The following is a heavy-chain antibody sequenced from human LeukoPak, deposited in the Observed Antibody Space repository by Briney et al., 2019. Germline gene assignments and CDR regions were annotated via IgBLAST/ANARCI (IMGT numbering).Heavy chain of an antibody. CDR2: INHSGST. V-gene: IGHV4-34*01. J-gene: IGHJ4*02. Sequence: PSETLSLTCAVYGGSFSGYYWSWIRQPPGKGLEWIGEINHSGSTNYNPSLRSRVTISVDTSKNQFSLKVRSVTAADTAVYYCARAYCVGDCTVLHIYFDNWGQGTLVTVSS. CDR1: GGSFSGYY. CDR3: ARAYCVGDCTVLHIYFDN. D-gene: IGHD2-21*02.